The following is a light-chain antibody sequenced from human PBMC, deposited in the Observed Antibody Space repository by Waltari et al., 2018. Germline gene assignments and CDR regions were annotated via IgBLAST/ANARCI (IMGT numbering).Light chain of an antibody. Sequence: DIQMTQSPSSLPASIGDRVTITCQASQNITNYLNWYQHKPGKAPNLLIYDSSSLETGVPSRFTGSGSATDFTFTISSLQPEDLATYYCQQYHNLPLTFGGGTKVEI. V-gene: IGKV1-33*01. J-gene: IGKJ4*01. CDR3: QQYHNLPLT. CDR2: DSS. CDR1: QNITNY.